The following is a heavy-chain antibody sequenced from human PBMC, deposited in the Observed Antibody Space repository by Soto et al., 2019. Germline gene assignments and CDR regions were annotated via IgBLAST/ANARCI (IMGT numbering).Heavy chain of an antibody. D-gene: IGHD2-21*02. Sequence: WVRQAPGKGLEWVSAVTANGGSTYSADSVKGRFTISRDNSKNTLFLQMNSLRAEDTAVYYCASLGVGDWANYYYYYGMDVWGQGTTVTVSS. V-gene: IGHV3-23*01. J-gene: IGHJ6*02. CDR2: VTANGGST. CDR3: ASLGVGDWANYYYYYGMDV.